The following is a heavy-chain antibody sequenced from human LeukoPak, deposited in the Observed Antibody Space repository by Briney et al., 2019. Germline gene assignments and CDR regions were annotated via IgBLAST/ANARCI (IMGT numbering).Heavy chain of an antibody. J-gene: IGHJ4*02. CDR3: ARVGQSDY. D-gene: IGHD5-24*01. V-gene: IGHV1-2*02. CDR1: GYTFTGYY. CDR2: INPNNGGT. Sequence: ASVKVSCKASGYTFTGYYMHWVRQAPGQGLEWMGWINPNNGGTNYAQKFQGRVTMTRDASISTAYMELSRLRSDDTAMYYCARVGQSDYWGQGTLVTVSS.